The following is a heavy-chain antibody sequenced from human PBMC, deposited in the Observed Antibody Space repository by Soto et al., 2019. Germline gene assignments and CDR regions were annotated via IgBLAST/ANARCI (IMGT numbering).Heavy chain of an antibody. D-gene: IGHD6-19*01. J-gene: IGHJ4*02. CDR1: GYTFTSYG. V-gene: IGHV1-18*01. Sequence: QVQLVQSGAEVKKPGASVKVSCKASGYTFTSYGISWVRQAPGQGLEWLGWVNAYNGNTNYAQKFQGRVTMTTDTSTSRAYMELRSLRSDDTAVDYCAREAVSGRTGFDYWGQGTLVTVSS. CDR3: AREAVSGRTGFDY. CDR2: VNAYNGNT.